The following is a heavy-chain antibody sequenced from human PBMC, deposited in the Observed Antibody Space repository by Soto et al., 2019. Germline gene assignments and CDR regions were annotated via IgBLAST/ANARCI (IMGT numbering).Heavy chain of an antibody. CDR1: GYIFVNYG. CDR3: AMVDNYVTHNQQAV. D-gene: IGHD5-12*01. J-gene: IGHJ6*02. CDR2: ISPYSGNT. Sequence: QVQLVQSGDEVRKPGSSVKVSCKASGYIFVNYGIAWVRQAPGQGLEWMGWISPYSGNTHYASKVQGRLTMTTDTSTSPAYVDLGSLTSDETAVYYCAMVDNYVTHNQQAVWGQGTTVAVSS. V-gene: IGHV1-18*01.